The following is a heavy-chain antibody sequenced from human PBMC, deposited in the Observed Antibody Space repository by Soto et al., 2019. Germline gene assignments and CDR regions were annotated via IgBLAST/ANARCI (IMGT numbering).Heavy chain of an antibody. D-gene: IGHD2-21*02. CDR2: IIPIFGTA. CDR3: ARSWYCGGDCYEYFQH. CDR1: GGTFSSYA. Sequence: QVQLVQSGAEVKKPGSSVKVSCKASGGTFSSYAISWVRQAPGQGLEWMGGIIPIFGTANYAQKFQGRVTLTGDESTSPAYMELSSLRSEDTAVYYCARSWYCGGDCYEYFQHWGQGTLVTVSS. J-gene: IGHJ1*01. V-gene: IGHV1-69*12.